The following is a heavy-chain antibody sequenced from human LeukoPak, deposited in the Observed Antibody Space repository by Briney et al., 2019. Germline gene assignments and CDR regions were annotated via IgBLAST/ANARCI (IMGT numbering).Heavy chain of an antibody. CDR3: ARDLWELQGNWFDP. D-gene: IGHD1-26*01. CDR2: IYTSGST. CDR1: GGSFSGYY. V-gene: IGHV4-4*07. J-gene: IGHJ5*02. Sequence: IPSETLSLTCAVYGGSFSGYYWSWIRQPAGKGLEWIGRIYTSGSTNYNPSLKSRVTMSVDTSKNQFSLKLSSVTAADTAVYYCARDLWELQGNWFDPWGQGTLVTVSS.